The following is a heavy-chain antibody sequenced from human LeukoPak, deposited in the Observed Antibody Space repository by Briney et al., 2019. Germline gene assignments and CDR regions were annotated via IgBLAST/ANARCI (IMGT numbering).Heavy chain of an antibody. CDR3: AKRIVGGLGSDE. J-gene: IGHJ4*02. CDR2: INPNGGAT. D-gene: IGHD1-26*01. Sequence: GASVKVSCKASGYTLTGYYMHGVRQAPGQGLEWMGWINPNGGATNYAQKFQGRVTMTRDTSINTAYMELGGLRSDDTAIYYCAKRIVGGLGSDEWGQGTLVTVSS. V-gene: IGHV1-2*02. CDR1: GYTLTGYY.